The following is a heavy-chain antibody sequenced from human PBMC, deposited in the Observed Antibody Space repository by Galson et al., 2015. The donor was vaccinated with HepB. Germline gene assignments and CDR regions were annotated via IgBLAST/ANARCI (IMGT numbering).Heavy chain of an antibody. D-gene: IGHD7-27*01. CDR1: GFTFNNAW. J-gene: IGHJ3*02. CDR3: TAQKLGRRAVDI. V-gene: IGHV3-15*01. CDR2: VRTKTDGGTT. Sequence: SLRLSCAASGFTFNNAWMNWVRQAPGRGLEWVGRVRTKTDGGTTDYTAPVKGRFTISRDDSKNTLYLQMTSLKTEDTAVYFCTAQKLGRRAVDIWGQGTMVTVSS.